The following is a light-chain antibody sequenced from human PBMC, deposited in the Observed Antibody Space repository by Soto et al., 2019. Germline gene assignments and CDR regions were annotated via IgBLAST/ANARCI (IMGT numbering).Light chain of an antibody. CDR1: QSVSSY. V-gene: IGKV3-15*01. Sequence: EIVMTQSPATLSVSPGERATLYCRASQSVSSYLAWYQQKPGQAPRLLIYGASTRATGIPARFSGSGSGTEFILTISSLQSEDFAVYYCQQYSKWPLTFGGGTKVDI. J-gene: IGKJ4*01. CDR3: QQYSKWPLT. CDR2: GAS.